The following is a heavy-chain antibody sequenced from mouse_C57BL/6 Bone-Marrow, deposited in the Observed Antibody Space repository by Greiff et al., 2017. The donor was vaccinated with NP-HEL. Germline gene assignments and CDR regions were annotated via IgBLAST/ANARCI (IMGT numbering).Heavy chain of an antibody. D-gene: IGHD2-4*01. J-gene: IGHJ4*01. CDR1: GYTFTDYY. V-gene: IGHV1-26*01. CDR3: ARPLYDYDGAPYAMDY. CDR2: INPNNGGT. Sequence: VQLQPSGPELVKPGASVKISCKASGYTFTDYYMNWVKQSPGKSLEWIGDINPNNGGTSYNQKFKGKATLTVDKSSSTAYMELRSLTSEDSAVYYCARPLYDYDGAPYAMDYWGQGTSVTVAS.